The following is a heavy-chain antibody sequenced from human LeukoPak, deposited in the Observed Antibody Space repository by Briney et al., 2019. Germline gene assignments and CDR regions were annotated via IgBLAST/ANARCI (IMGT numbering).Heavy chain of an antibody. CDR3: ARGVNTMVRSDTRRRPARYYFDY. J-gene: IGHJ4*02. CDR1: GYTFTSYD. CDR2: MNPNSGNT. V-gene: IGHV1-8*01. Sequence: GASVKVSCKASGYTFTSYDINWVRQATGQGLEWMGWMNPNSGNTGYAQKFQGRVTMTRNTSISTAYMELSSLRSEDTAVYYCARGVNTMVRSDTRRRPARYYFDYWGQGTLVTVSS. D-gene: IGHD3-10*01.